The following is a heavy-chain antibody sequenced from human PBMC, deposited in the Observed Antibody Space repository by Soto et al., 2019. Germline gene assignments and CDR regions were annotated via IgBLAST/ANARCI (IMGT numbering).Heavy chain of an antibody. V-gene: IGHV5-51*01. D-gene: IGHD1-20*01. CDR3: ATFITGTPLRPPA. J-gene: IGHJ4*02. CDR2: IYPGDSDT. CDR1: GYIFTSYW. Sequence: PGESLKISCKGSGYIFTSYWIGWVRQMPGKGLEWIGSIYPGDSDTRIIPSFQGQVTISAHKSISPAYQQSSRLKASDTAMYYCATFITGTPLRPPAWGQGNLVTVSS.